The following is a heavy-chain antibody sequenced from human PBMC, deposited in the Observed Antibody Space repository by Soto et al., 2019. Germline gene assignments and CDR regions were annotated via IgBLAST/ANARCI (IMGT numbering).Heavy chain of an antibody. V-gene: IGHV4-34*01. CDR1: GGSFIGYF. CDR2: ISHSGSR. Sequence: SETLSLTCVVSGGSFIGYFWTWSRQSPGRGLEWIGEISHSGSRNYNPAFQSRVIISVDSSKNHVSLKLSSVTAADSATYFCARGLAYDRPITVAEPFDSWGQGTLVTVSS. D-gene: IGHD6-19*01. CDR3: ARGLAYDRPITVAEPFDS. J-gene: IGHJ4*02.